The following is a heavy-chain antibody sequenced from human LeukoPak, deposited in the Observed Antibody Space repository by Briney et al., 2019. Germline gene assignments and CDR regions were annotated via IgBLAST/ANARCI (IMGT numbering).Heavy chain of an antibody. V-gene: IGHV7-4-1*02. D-gene: IGHD6-19*01. CDR3: AVAGYSSGWPDY. CDR2: INTNTGNP. J-gene: IGHJ4*02. Sequence: GESLKISCKGSGYTFSSYAMNWVRQAPGQGLQWMGWINTNTGNPTYAQGFTGRFVFSLDTSVSTAYLQISSLKAEDTAVYYCAVAGYSSGWPDYWGQGTLVTVSS. CDR1: GYTFSSYA.